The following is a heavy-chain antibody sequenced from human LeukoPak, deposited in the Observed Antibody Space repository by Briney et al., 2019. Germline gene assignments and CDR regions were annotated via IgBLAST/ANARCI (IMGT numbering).Heavy chain of an antibody. Sequence: AETLSHTCAVYGGSFSGYYWSWIRQPPGKGLEWIGEINHSGSTNYNPSLKSRVTISVDTSKNQFSLKLSSVTAADTAVYYCARGGYDILTRGTGYFAYWGQASLATVSS. CDR3: ARGGYDILTRGTGYFAY. V-gene: IGHV4-34*01. CDR2: INHSGST. J-gene: IGHJ4*02. D-gene: IGHD3-9*01. CDR1: GGSFSGYY.